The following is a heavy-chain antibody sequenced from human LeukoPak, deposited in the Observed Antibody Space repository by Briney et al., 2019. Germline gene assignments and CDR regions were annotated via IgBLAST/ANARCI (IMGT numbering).Heavy chain of an antibody. CDR2: IYPGDSDT. J-gene: IGHJ1*01. CDR1: GYSFSSYW. V-gene: IGHV5-51*01. CDR3: ARQGELAYCGGDCYLQH. D-gene: IGHD2-21*02. Sequence: GESLKISCKGSGYSFSSYWIGWVRQMPGKGLEWMGIIYPGDSDTRYSPSFQGQVNISADKSINTAYLQWSSLKASDTAMYYCARQGELAYCGGDCYLQHWGQGTLVTVSS.